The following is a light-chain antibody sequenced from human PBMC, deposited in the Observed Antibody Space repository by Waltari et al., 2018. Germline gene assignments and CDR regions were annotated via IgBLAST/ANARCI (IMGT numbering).Light chain of an antibody. CDR3: SSQSSDNVVL. V-gene: IGLV2-14*03. CDR2: DVS. CDR1: RRDVGGYNS. J-gene: IGLJ2*01. Sequence: QSSLTQPASVSGSPGQSIPISCTGTRRDVGGYNSVSWYQDHPGRAPKVIIYDVSDRPSGISERFSGSKSGNTASLTISGLQAEDEADYYCSSQSSDNVVLFGGGTKLTVL.